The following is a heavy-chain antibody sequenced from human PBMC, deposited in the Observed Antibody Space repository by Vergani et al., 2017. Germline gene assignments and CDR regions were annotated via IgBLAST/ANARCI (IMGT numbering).Heavy chain of an antibody. J-gene: IGHJ4*02. D-gene: IGHD3-16*01. V-gene: IGHV4-34*01. CDR3: GGDLAGGGEEDW. CDR1: GGPFSGYY. CDR2: INHSGST. Sequence: QVQLQQWGAGLLKPSETLSLTCAVHGGPFSGYYWSWIRQPPGKGLEWIGEINHSGSTNYNPSLKSRVTISVDTSKNQFCLKLSSVTAADTAVDYCGGDLAGGGEEDWWGRGTLVAVSS.